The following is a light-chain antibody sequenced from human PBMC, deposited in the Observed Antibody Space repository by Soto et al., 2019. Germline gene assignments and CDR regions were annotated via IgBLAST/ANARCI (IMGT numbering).Light chain of an antibody. CDR3: QQSRA. V-gene: IGKV1-39*01. CDR2: AAS. CDR1: QSISSY. Sequence: SQPSLSASVKDVVTITCRASQSISSYLNWYQQKPGKAPKLLIYAASSLQSGVPSRFSGSGSGTEFTLTISSLQPEETATYYCQQSRAVGQGTKVDIK. J-gene: IGKJ1*01.